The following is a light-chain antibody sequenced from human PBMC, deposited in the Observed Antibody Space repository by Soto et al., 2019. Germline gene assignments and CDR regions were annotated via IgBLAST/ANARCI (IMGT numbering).Light chain of an antibody. CDR2: DVS. J-gene: IGLJ1*01. V-gene: IGLV2-14*01. CDR3: SSYTSSSTYV. CDR1: SSDVGGYKY. Sequence: QSLLTQPASVSGSPGQSITISCTGSSSDVGGYKYVSWYQQYPGKAPKLMIYDVSNRPSGVSNRFSGSKSGNTASLTISGLQAEDEADYYCSSYTSSSTYVFGTGTKVTVL.